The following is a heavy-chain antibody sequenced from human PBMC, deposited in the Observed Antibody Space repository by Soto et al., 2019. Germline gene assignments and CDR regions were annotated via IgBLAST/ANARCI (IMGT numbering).Heavy chain of an antibody. CDR3: AKAYFVWSSEQPYYFDY. Sequence: EVQLLDSGGGLVQPGGSLRLSCAASGFTFSNYAMTWVRQGPGKGLEWVSGISGSGGRSYYADSVKGRFTISRDNSKSTLYVQMNCLRAEDTAVYYCAKAYFVWSSEQPYYFDYWGQGTLVTVSS. CDR2: ISGSGGRS. D-gene: IGHD3-16*01. V-gene: IGHV3-23*01. CDR1: GFTFSNYA. J-gene: IGHJ4*02.